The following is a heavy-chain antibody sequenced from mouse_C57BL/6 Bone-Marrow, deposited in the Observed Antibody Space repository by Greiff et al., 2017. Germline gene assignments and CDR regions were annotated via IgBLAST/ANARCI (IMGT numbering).Heavy chain of an antibody. D-gene: IGHD2-2*01. Sequence: EVMLVESGGGLVQPGGSLKLSCAASGFTFSDYYMYWVRQTPEKRLEWVAYISNGGGSTYYPDTVKGRFTISRDNAKNTLYLQMSRLKSEDTAMYYCASPYGYAWVAYWGQGTLGTGSA. CDR1: GFTFSDYY. CDR2: ISNGGGST. CDR3: ASPYGYAWVAY. J-gene: IGHJ3*01. V-gene: IGHV5-12*01.